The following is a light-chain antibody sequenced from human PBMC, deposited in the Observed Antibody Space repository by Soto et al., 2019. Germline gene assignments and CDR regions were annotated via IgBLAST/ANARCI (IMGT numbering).Light chain of an antibody. CDR1: QAISVW. V-gene: IGKV1-12*01. CDR2: AAS. J-gene: IGKJ2*01. Sequence: DIQMTQSPSSLSASVGDRVTITYRASQAISVWLAWYQQKPGKAPKLLIYAASSLQSGVPSGFSGSGSGTDFTLNISSLQPEDFATYYCQQSNTYPYTFGQGTKVDIK. CDR3: QQSNTYPYT.